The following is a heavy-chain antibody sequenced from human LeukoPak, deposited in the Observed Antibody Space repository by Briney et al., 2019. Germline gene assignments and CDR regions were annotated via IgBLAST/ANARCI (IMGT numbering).Heavy chain of an antibody. CDR2: FDPEDGET. Sequence: ASVKVSCKVSGYTLTELSMHWVRQAPGKGLEWMGGFDPEDGETIYAQKFQGRVTMTEDTSTDTAYMELSSLRSEDTAAYYCATVTPGTYYCSSTSCYNWGAFDIWGQGTMVTVSS. CDR3: ATVTPGTYYCSSTSCYNWGAFDI. CDR1: GYTLTELS. V-gene: IGHV1-24*01. J-gene: IGHJ3*02. D-gene: IGHD2-2*02.